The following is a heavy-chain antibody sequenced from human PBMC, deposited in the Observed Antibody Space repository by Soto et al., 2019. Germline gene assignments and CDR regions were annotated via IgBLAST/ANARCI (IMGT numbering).Heavy chain of an antibody. CDR2: ISAYNGNT. Sequence: ASVKVSCKASGYTFTSYGISWVRQAPGQGLEWMGWISAYNGNTNYAQKLQGRVTMTTDTSTSTAYMELRSLRSDDTAVYYCARGISMIVAVQRDAPDKFYFDSWGRGTLVTVSS. CDR1: GYTFTSYG. V-gene: IGHV1-18*04. J-gene: IGHJ4*02. CDR3: ARGISMIVAVQRDAPDKFYFDS. D-gene: IGHD3-22*01.